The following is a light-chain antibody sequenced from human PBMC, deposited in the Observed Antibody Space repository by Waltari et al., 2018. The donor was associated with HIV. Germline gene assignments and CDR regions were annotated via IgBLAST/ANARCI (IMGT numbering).Light chain of an antibody. J-gene: IGKJ1*01. CDR3: QQAYSGPFV. V-gene: IGKV1-39*01. CDR1: QNIKLY. Sequence: IQMTQSPSFLAASVGDRVTITCRASQNIKLYLNWYQQKPGKAPRLLIYTASSLQSGVPSRFIGSAAGTNFTLTISSLHPEDYAAYYCQQAYSGPFVFGPGTKVEVK. CDR2: TAS.